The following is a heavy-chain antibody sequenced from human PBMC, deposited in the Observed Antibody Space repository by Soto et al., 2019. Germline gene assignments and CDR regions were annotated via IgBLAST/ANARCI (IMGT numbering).Heavy chain of an antibody. Sequence: EVQLVESGGGLVQPGGSLRLSCAASGFTFSSYEMNWVRQAPGKGLEWVSYISSSGSTIYYADSVKGRFTISRDNAKNSLYLQMNSLRAEDTAVYYCARHGLVDYGDDLYWYFDLWGRGTLVTVSS. J-gene: IGHJ2*01. CDR1: GFTFSSYE. D-gene: IGHD4-17*01. V-gene: IGHV3-48*03. CDR2: ISSSGSTI. CDR3: ARHGLVDYGDDLYWYFDL.